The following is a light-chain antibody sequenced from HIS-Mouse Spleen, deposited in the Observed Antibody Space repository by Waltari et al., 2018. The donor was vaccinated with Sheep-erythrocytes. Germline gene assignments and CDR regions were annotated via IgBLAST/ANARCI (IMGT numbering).Light chain of an antibody. J-gene: IGLJ1*01. Sequence: QSVLTQPPSASGTPGQRVTIPCSGSSSNIGSNPVHWYQQLPGPAPKLLIYSNNQRPSGVPDRFSGSKSGTSASLAISGLQSEDEADYYCAAWDDSLNGYVFGTGTKVTVL. CDR1: SSNIGSNP. V-gene: IGLV1-44*01. CDR2: SNN. CDR3: AAWDDSLNGYV.